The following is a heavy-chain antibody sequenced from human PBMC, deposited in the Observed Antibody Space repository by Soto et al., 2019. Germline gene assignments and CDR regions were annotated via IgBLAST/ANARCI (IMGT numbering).Heavy chain of an antibody. D-gene: IGHD3-9*01. CDR2: ISGSGGST. V-gene: IGHV3-23*01. J-gene: IGHJ6*02. CDR1: GFTFSSYA. CDR3: AKDLGRYFDWLLSISGMDV. Sequence: GSLRLSCAASGFTFSSYAMSWVRQAPGKGLEWVSAISGSGGSTYYADSVKGRFTISRDNSKNTLYLQMNSLRAEDTAVYYCAKDLGRYFDWLLSISGMDVWGQGTTVTVSS.